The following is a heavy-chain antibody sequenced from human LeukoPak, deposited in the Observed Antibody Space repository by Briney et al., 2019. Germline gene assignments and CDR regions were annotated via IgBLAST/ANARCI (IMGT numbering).Heavy chain of an antibody. CDR1: GGSFSGYY. J-gene: IGHJ4*02. D-gene: IGHD6-19*01. Sequence: PSETLSLTCAVYGGSFSGYYWSWIRQPPGKGLEWIGEINHSGSTNYNPSLKSRVTISVDTSKNQFSLKLSSVTAADTAAHYCARVRSPSGWYRVREYYFDYWGQGTLVTVSS. CDR2: INHSGST. V-gene: IGHV4-34*01. CDR3: ARVRSPSGWYRVREYYFDY.